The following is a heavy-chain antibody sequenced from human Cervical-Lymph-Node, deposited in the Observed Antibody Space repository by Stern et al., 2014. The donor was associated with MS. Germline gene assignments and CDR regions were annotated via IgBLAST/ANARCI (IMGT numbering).Heavy chain of an antibody. D-gene: IGHD6-19*01. CDR2: INPSGGST. V-gene: IGHV1-46*01. Sequence: VQLVESGAEVKTPGASGKLSCKASGYTFTSYYMHWVRQAPGQGLERMGMINPSGGSTSYAQNIQGRVTVTRDTSTSTVYMELNSLRSEDTAVYYCAREVAGHRLAMMDVWGQGTSVTVSS. J-gene: IGHJ6*02. CDR1: GYTFTSYY. CDR3: AREVAGHRLAMMDV.